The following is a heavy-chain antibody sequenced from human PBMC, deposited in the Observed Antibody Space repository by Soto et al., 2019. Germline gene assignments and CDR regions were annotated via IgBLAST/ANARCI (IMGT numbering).Heavy chain of an antibody. CDR3: ARSDLRNAFDI. Sequence: QVQLVESGGGVVQPGRSPRLSCAASGFTFSSYAMHWVRQAPGKGLEWVAVISYDGSNKYYADSVKGRFTISRDNSKNTLYLQMNSLRAEDTAVYYCARSDLRNAFDIWGQGTMVTVSS. V-gene: IGHV3-30-3*01. J-gene: IGHJ3*02. CDR1: GFTFSSYA. CDR2: ISYDGSNK.